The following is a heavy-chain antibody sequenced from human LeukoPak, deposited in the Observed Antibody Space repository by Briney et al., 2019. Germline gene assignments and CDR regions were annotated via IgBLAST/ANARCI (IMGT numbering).Heavy chain of an antibody. Sequence: GGSLRLSCAASGFTFSDYYMSWIRQAPGKGLEWVSYISSSGSTIYYADSVKGRFTISRDNAKNSLYLQMNSLRAEDMAVYYCTRALRDYGSGSYRPYYFDYWGQGTLVTVSS. D-gene: IGHD3-10*01. CDR2: ISSSGSTI. V-gene: IGHV3-11*01. J-gene: IGHJ4*02. CDR1: GFTFSDYY. CDR3: TRALRDYGSGSYRPYYFDY.